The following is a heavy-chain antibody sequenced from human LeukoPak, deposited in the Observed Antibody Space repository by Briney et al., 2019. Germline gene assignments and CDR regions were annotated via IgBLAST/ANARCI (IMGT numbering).Heavy chain of an antibody. CDR2: IYSGGGT. D-gene: IGHD3-10*01. J-gene: IGHJ6*02. V-gene: IGHV3-53*01. CDR3: ARGKRGYYGMDV. CDR1: GFTVSSNY. Sequence: GGSLRLSCAASGFTVSSNYMSWVRQAPGKGLEWVSVIYSGGGTYYADSVKGRFTISRDNSKNTLYLQMNSLRAEDTAVYYCARGKRGYYGMDVWGQGTTVTVSS.